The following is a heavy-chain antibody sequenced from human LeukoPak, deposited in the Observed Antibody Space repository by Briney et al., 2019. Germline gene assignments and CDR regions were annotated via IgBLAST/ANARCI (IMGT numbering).Heavy chain of an antibody. CDR1: GGSISSGGYY. J-gene: IGHJ4*02. Sequence: SETLSLTCTVSGGSISSGGYYWTWIRQPAGKGLEWIGRIYNSENINYNPSLKSRVTMSVDTSKNQFSLKLSSVTAADTAVYYCAREYTLYRSGWFLDYWGQGTVVTVSS. CDR2: IYNSENI. CDR3: AREYTLYRSGWFLDY. V-gene: IGHV4-61*02. D-gene: IGHD6-19*01.